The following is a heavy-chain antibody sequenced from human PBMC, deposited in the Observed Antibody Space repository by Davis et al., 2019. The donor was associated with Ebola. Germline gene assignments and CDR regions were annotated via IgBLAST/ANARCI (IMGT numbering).Heavy chain of an antibody. Sequence: GESLKISCAASGFTFSSYAMHWVRQAPGKGLEWVAVISYDGSNKYYADPVKGRFTISRDNSKNTLYLQMNSLRAEDTAVYYCARDFMIAARTDLFYYYYGMDVWGQGTTVTVSS. V-gene: IGHV3-30-3*01. J-gene: IGHJ6*02. CDR1: GFTFSSYA. CDR2: ISYDGSNK. D-gene: IGHD6-6*01. CDR3: ARDFMIAARTDLFYYYYGMDV.